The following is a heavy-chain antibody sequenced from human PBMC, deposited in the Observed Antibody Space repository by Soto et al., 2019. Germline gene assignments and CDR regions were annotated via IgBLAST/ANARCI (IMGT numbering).Heavy chain of an antibody. V-gene: IGHV3-48*01. D-gene: IGHD3-10*01. Sequence: EVQLVESGGGLVQPGGSLRLSCAASGFTFSTYSMNWVRQAPGKGLEWVSYISSGSSTIYYADSVKGRFTVSRDNAKNSLSLQMNSLSPEDTAVYYCARGLGFGSGSYYSASFDYWGQGTLVTVSS. CDR3: ARGLGFGSGSYYSASFDY. CDR2: ISSGSSTI. J-gene: IGHJ4*02. CDR1: GFTFSTYS.